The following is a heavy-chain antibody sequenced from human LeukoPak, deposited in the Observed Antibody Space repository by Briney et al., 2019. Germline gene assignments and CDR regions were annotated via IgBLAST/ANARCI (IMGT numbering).Heavy chain of an antibody. D-gene: IGHD5-12*01. V-gene: IGHV3-7*03. CDR1: GFTFSTSW. Sequence: PGGSLRLSCAASGFTFSTSWMSWVRQVPGKGLEWVANIKKDGSETYYVDSVKGRFTISRDNAKNSLYLQMNSLRAEDTAMYYCARGRYSGTTYYFYYLGQGTLVTVSS. CDR3: ARGRYSGTTYYFYY. CDR2: IKKDGSET. J-gene: IGHJ4*02.